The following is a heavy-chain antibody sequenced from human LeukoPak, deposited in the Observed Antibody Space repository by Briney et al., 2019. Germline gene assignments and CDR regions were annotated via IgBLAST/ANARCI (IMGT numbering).Heavy chain of an antibody. Sequence: QPGGSLRLSCAASGFTFSWYWMHWVRQAPGKGLVWVSRINTDGSSTSYADSVKGRFTISRDNAKNTLYLQMNSLGAEDTAVYYCARDDHGDNPIDYWGQGTLVTVSS. CDR3: ARDDHGDNPIDY. D-gene: IGHD4-17*01. V-gene: IGHV3-74*01. CDR2: INTDGSST. J-gene: IGHJ4*02. CDR1: GFTFSWYW.